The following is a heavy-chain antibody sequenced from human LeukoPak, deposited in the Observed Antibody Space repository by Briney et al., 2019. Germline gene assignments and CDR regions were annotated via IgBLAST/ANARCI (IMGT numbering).Heavy chain of an antibody. Sequence: GASVKVSCKASGGTFTSYGISWVRQAPGQGREWRGRVIPIFGTANYAQKFQGRVTITTDESTSTAYMELRSLRSEDTAVYYCARDGDFWSGYYSRTYYFDYWGQGTLVTASS. CDR3: ARDGDFWSGYYSRTYYFDY. CDR2: VIPIFGTA. D-gene: IGHD3-3*01. V-gene: IGHV1-69*05. J-gene: IGHJ4*02. CDR1: GGTFTSYG.